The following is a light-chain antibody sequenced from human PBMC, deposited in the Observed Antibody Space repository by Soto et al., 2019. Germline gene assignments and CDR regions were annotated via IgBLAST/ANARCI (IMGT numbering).Light chain of an antibody. J-gene: IGKJ2*01. CDR3: QQSYSTPS. CDR1: QSISSN. Sequence: DIQMTQSPSSLSASVGDRVTIACRASQSISSNLNWYQQKPGRAPKLLIYAASSLQSGVPSRFSGSGSGTDFALNISSLQPEDFATYYCQQSYSTPSFGQGTQLEIK. CDR2: AAS. V-gene: IGKV1-39*01.